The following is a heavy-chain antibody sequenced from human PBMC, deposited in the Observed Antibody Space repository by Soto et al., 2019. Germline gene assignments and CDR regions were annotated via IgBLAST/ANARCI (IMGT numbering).Heavy chain of an antibody. V-gene: IGHV3-53*04. D-gene: IGHD7-27*01. CDR3: ARDRVNWGYYCGMDV. J-gene: IGHJ6*01. CDR1: GFIVSDNY. CDR2: IYDGGST. Sequence: GGSLRLSCAASGFIVSDNYMSWVRQAPGKGLEWVSLIYDGGSTYYADSVKGRFTIPRPSSKNTLYLQMNSLRVEDTAVYYCARDRVNWGYYCGMDVWGQGTTVTVSS.